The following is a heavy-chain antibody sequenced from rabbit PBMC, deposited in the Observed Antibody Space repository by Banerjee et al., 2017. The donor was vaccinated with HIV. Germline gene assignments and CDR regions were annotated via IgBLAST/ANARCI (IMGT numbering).Heavy chain of an antibody. CDR2: IYTTSGST. Sequence: QSLEESGGGLVKPGASLTLTCTASGISFSSSYWICWVRQAPGKGLELIAFIYTTSGSTWCASLVNGRFTISRITSVNTVTLQMTSLTAADTTTHFWARDGVAADYTNYFNLWGQGTLVTVS. J-gene: IGHJ4*01. D-gene: IGHD3-1*01. V-gene: IGHV1S43*01. CDR1: GISFSSSYW. CDR3: ARDGVAADYTNYFNL.